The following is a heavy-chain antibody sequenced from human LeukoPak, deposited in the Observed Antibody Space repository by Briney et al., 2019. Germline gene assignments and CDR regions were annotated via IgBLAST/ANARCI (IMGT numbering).Heavy chain of an antibody. Sequence: QPGGSLRLSCAASGFTFSSYEMHWVRQAPGKGLEWVSYISSSGTTIYYADSVKGRFTISRDNAKNSLYLQMNSLRAEDTAVYYCARDYGGSLPFDYWGQGTLVTVSS. D-gene: IGHD4-23*01. CDR1: GFTFSSYE. CDR3: ARDYGGSLPFDY. J-gene: IGHJ4*02. V-gene: IGHV3-48*03. CDR2: ISSSGTTI.